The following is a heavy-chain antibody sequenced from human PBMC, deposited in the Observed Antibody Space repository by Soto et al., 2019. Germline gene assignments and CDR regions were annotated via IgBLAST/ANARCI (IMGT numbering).Heavy chain of an antibody. D-gene: IGHD3-22*01. Sequence: EVQLVESGGGLIQPGGSLRLSCAASGFTVSNHYMTWVRQAPGKGLEWVSVMYSGATTYYADSVKGRFTISRDNSKNTLYLQMNNLRAEDTAVYYCARGNSSGYFPHYHYYAMDVWGQGTTVTVSS. CDR1: GFTVSNHY. J-gene: IGHJ6*02. V-gene: IGHV3-53*01. CDR2: MYSGATT. CDR3: ARGNSSGYFPHYHYYAMDV.